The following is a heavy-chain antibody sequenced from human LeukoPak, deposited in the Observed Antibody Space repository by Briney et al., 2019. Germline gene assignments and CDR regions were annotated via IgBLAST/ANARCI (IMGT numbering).Heavy chain of an antibody. D-gene: IGHD3-10*01. CDR2: VFRTGTT. V-gene: IGHV4-39*02. J-gene: IGHJ5*01. CDR1: GGSIASSSYY. Sequence: PSKTLSLTCSVSGGSIASSSYYWGWIRQPPGKGLEWIGSVFRTGTTYYSASLKSRVSISVDTSKNDFALKLASVTAADTAMYFCARRVGFYGSGSLNYFDPWGQGILVSVSS. CDR3: ARRVGFYGSGSLNYFDP.